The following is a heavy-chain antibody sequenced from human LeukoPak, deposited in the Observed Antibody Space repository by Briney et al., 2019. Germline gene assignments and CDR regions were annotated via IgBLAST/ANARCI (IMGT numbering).Heavy chain of an antibody. J-gene: IGHJ4*02. Sequence: SETLSLTCTVSGGSISSSSYYWGWIRQPPGKGLEWIGSIYYSGSTCYNPSLKSRVTISVDTSKNQFSLKLSSVTAADTAVYYCARPRAELVGAMDYWGQGTLVTVSS. CDR3: ARPRAELVGAMDY. CDR2: IYYSGST. CDR1: GGSISSSSYY. D-gene: IGHD1-26*01. V-gene: IGHV4-39*01.